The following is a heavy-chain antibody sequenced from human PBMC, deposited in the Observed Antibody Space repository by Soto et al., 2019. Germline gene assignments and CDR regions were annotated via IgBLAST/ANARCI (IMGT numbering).Heavy chain of an antibody. CDR2: ISAYNGNT. Sequence: ASVKVSCKASGYTFTSYGISWVRQAPGQGLEWMGWISAYNGNTNYAQKLQGRVTMTTDTSTSTAYMELRSLRSDDTAVYYCARVRLRFLEWSPPPYYYYYMDVWGKGTTVTVSS. D-gene: IGHD3-3*01. J-gene: IGHJ6*03. CDR1: GYTFTSYG. V-gene: IGHV1-18*01. CDR3: ARVRLRFLEWSPPPYYYYYMDV.